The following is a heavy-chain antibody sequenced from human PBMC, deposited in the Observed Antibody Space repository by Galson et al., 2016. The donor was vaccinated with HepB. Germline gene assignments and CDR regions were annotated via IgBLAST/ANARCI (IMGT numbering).Heavy chain of an antibody. V-gene: IGHV3-48*01. D-gene: IGHD2-8*01. CDR2: ISSRSTNF. CDR3: ARGPLYYPDY. J-gene: IGHJ4*01. CDR1: GFTFSSYG. Sequence: SLRLSCAASGFTFSSYGINWVRQAPGKGLEWVSYISSRSTNFHYADFVKGRFTISRDNVKNLLYLQMNSLRAEDTAVYYCARGPLYYPDYWGHGTLVTVSS.